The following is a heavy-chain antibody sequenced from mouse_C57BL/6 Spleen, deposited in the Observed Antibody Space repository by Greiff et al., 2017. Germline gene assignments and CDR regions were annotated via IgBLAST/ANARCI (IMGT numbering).Heavy chain of an antibody. D-gene: IGHD2-3*01. CDR1: GYTFTSYW. CDR2: SNPSSGYT. Sequence: QVQLKESGAELAKPGASVKLSCKASGYTFTSYWMHWVKQRPGQGLEWIGYSNPSSGYTKYNQKFKDKATLTADKSSSTAYMQLSSLTYEDSAVYYCARWLLRDYFDYWGQGTTLTVSS. J-gene: IGHJ2*01. V-gene: IGHV1-7*01. CDR3: ARWLLRDYFDY.